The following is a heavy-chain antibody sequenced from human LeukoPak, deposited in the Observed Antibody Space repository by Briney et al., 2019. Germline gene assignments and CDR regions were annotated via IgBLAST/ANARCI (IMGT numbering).Heavy chain of an antibody. Sequence: GGSLRLSCAASGFTFSSYSMNWVRQAPGKGLEWVALISYDGSNKYYADSVKGRFTISRDNSKNTLHLQMNSLRGEDTAVYYCAKDTSMGRCSGGSCPFDYWGQGTLVTVSS. CDR1: GFTFSSYS. D-gene: IGHD2-15*01. CDR2: ISYDGSNK. J-gene: IGHJ4*02. V-gene: IGHV3-30*18. CDR3: AKDTSMGRCSGGSCPFDY.